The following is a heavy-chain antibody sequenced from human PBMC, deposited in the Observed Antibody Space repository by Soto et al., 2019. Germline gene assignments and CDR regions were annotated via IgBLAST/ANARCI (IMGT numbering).Heavy chain of an antibody. V-gene: IGHV1-18*01. Sequence: ASVKVSCKASGYTFTSYGISWVRQAPGQGLEWMGWISAYNGNTNYAQKLQGRVTMTTDTSTSTAYMELRSLRSDDTAVYYCASENNRYTYGSLWSDSWRQGTLVTVSS. J-gene: IGHJ5*01. CDR3: ASENNRYTYGSLWSDS. CDR2: ISAYNGNT. CDR1: GYTFTSYG. D-gene: IGHD5-18*01.